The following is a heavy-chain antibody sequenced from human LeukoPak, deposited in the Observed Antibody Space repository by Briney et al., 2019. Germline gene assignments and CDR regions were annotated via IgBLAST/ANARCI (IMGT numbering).Heavy chain of an antibody. CDR3: ARGVYGYFNWFDP. CDR2: INPNSGGT. D-gene: IGHD2-15*01. J-gene: IGHJ5*02. V-gene: IGHV1-2*02. Sequence: ASVKVSCKASGYTFTGYYMHWVRQAPGQGLEWMGWINPNSGGTNYAQKFQGRVTMTRDTSISPAYMELSRLRSDDTAVYYCARGVYGYFNWFDPWGQGTLVTVSS. CDR1: GYTFTGYY.